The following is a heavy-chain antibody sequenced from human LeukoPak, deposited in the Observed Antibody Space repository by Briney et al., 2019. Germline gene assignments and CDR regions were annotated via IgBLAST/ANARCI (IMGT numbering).Heavy chain of an antibody. CDR2: INPNSGGT. V-gene: IGHV1-2*02. CDR3: ARDGGSRVPPTY. D-gene: IGHD3-16*01. CDR1: GYTFTTYA. Sequence: ASVKVSCKASGYTFTTYAMNWVRQAPGQGLEWMGWINPNSGGTNYAQKFQGRVTMTRDTSISTAYMELSRLRSDDTAVYYCARDGGSRVPPTYWGQGTLVTVSS. J-gene: IGHJ4*02.